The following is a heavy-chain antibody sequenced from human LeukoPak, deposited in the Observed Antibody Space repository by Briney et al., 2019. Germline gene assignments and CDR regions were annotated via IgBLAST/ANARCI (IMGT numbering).Heavy chain of an antibody. D-gene: IGHD1-26*01. Sequence: WGSLRLSCAASGFTFSDSYMTWVRQAPGKGVEWVAYISGSGHDINYSESAKGRFTISRDNAKNSLYLQMSSLRAEDTAVYYCAKGVGATGIDYWGQGTLVTVSS. V-gene: IGHV3-11*04. CDR2: ISGSGHDI. CDR1: GFTFSDSY. CDR3: AKGVGATGIDY. J-gene: IGHJ4*02.